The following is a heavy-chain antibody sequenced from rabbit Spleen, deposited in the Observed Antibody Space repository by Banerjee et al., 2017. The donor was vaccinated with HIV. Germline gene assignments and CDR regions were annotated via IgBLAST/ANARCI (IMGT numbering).Heavy chain of an antibody. V-gene: IGHV1S40*01. CDR1: GFDFSNYY. CDR2: IGTGTYTTT. D-gene: IGHD2-1*01. Sequence: QSLEESGGGLVQPGGSLTLSCKASGFDFSNYYMTWVRQAPGKGLEWIACIGTGTYTTTYAASWAKGRFTISKTSSTTVTLQMTSLTDADTATYFCARDGDNNDWALWGPGTLVTVS. J-gene: IGHJ4*01. CDR3: ARDGDNNDWAL.